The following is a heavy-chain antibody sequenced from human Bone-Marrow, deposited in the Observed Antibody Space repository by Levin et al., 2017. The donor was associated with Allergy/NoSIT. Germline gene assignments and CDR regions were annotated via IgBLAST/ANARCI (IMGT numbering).Heavy chain of an antibody. CDR3: AKNWDYDILTGFTD. CDR1: GFTFDDYA. J-gene: IGHJ4*02. CDR2: IGSNGGGT. V-gene: IGHV3-20*04. Sequence: GGSLRLSCAASGFTFDDYAMSWVRQVPGKGLEWVAGIGSNGGGTGYAESVRGRFVVSRDNAENSVFLQMRSLRDDDTALYYCAKNWDYDILTGFTDWGQGMLVTVSS. D-gene: IGHD3-9*01.